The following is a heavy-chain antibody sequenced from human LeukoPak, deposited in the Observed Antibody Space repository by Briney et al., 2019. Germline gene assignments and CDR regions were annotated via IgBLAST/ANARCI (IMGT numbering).Heavy chain of an antibody. V-gene: IGHV3-20*04. D-gene: IGHD6-13*01. CDR3: ARGTLKAAATDFDY. Sequence: GGSLRLSCAASGFTFDDYGMSWVRKAPGKGLGWVSGINWNGGSTGYADSVKGRFTISRDNAKNSLYLQMNSPRAEDTALYYCARGTLKAAATDFDYWGQGTLVTVSS. J-gene: IGHJ4*02. CDR2: INWNGGST. CDR1: GFTFDDYG.